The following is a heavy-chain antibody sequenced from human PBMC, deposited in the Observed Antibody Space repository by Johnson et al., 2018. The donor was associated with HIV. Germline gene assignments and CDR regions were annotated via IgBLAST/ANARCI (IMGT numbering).Heavy chain of an antibody. CDR1: GFTFSNYA. J-gene: IGHJ3*02. V-gene: IGHV3-30*04. CDR3: AKDVVVTPPSDAFDI. Sequence: QVQLVESGGGVVQPGRSLRLSCAASGFTFSNYAMHWVRQAPGKALEWMAFISYDGSNKYYADSVKGRFTISRDNSKNTLYLQMNSLRAEDTAVYYCAKDVVVTPPSDAFDIWGQGTMVTVSS. CDR2: ISYDGSNK. D-gene: IGHD2-21*02.